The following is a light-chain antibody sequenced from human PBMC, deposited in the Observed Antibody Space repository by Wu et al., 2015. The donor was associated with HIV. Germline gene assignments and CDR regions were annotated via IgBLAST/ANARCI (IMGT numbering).Light chain of an antibody. J-gene: IGKJ1*01. CDR3: QQYNNWPRT. CDR1: QSVTNY. CDR2: DAS. V-gene: IGKV3D-15*01. Sequence: EIVLTQSPATLSLSPGERATLSCRASQSVTNYLSWYQHKPGQAPRLLIYDASTRATGIPDRFSGSGSGTDFTLTISSMQSEDFAVYYCQQYNNWPRTFGQGTKVEIK.